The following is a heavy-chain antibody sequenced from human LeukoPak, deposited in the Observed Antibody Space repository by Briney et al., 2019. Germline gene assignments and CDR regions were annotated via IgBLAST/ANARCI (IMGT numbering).Heavy chain of an antibody. CDR3: ARDGLSGSYYDGFWFFDL. CDR2: IDQDGSEK. CDR1: GFAFSSYW. J-gene: IGHJ2*01. V-gene: IGHV3-7*01. D-gene: IGHD1-26*01. Sequence: PGGSLRLSCAASGFAFSSYWMSWVRQAPGKGLEWVANIDQDGSEKYYVDSVKGRFTISRDNAKNSLYLQMNSLRAEDTAVYYCARDGLSGSYYDGFWFFDLWGRGTQVTVSS.